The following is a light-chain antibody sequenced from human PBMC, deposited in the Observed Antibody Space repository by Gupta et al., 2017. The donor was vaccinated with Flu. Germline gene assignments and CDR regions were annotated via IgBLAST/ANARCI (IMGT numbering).Light chain of an antibody. CDR2: EVI. CDR3: SSYTSSSTLE. V-gene: IGLV2-14*01. Sequence: QSALTQPASVSGSPGQSITISCTGTSSDVGGYNYVSWYQHHPGKAPKLMIYEVINRPSGLSNRFSGSKSGNTASLTISGLQPEDEADYYCSSYTSSSTLEFGGGTKLTVL. J-gene: IGLJ3*02. CDR1: SSDVGGYNY.